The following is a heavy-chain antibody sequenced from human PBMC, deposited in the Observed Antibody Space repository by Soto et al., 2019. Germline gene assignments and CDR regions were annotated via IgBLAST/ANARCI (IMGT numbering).Heavy chain of an antibody. J-gene: IGHJ4*02. CDR2: ISSSGGRT. CDR1: GFTFITYA. D-gene: IGHD2-15*01. V-gene: IGHV3-23*01. Sequence: GGSLRLSCAASGFTFITYAMAWILQAPGKGLEWVSGISSSGGRTYYAASVKGRFTISRDNSKNTLHLQMNSLRLEDTAVYYCAYCSGTLDPFHYWGQGTLVTVSS. CDR3: AYCSGTLDPFHY.